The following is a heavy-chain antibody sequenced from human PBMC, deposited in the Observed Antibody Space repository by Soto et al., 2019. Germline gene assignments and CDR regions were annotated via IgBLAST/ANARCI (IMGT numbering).Heavy chain of an antibody. V-gene: IGHV3-30-3*01. Sequence: QVQLVESGGGVVQPGRSLRLTCAASGFTFSSYAMHWVRQAPGKGLEWVAVISYDGSNKYDADSVKGRFTISRDNSKNTLYLQMNSLRAEDTAVYYCARDGNEYSSSSDYWGQGTLVTVSS. D-gene: IGHD6-6*01. CDR2: ISYDGSNK. CDR1: GFTFSSYA. CDR3: ARDGNEYSSSSDY. J-gene: IGHJ4*02.